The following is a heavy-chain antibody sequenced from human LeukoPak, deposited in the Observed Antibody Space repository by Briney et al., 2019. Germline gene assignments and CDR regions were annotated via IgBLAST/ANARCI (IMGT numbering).Heavy chain of an antibody. Sequence: ASVKVSCKASGYTFTSYGIIWMRQAPGQGLEWKGWISTYNGNTNYAQKIQGRVTMTTDTSTSTAYMELRSLRSDDTAVYYCARDLPYSSSWESIDYWGQGTLVTVSS. D-gene: IGHD6-13*01. CDR2: ISTYNGNT. V-gene: IGHV1-18*01. J-gene: IGHJ4*02. CDR3: ARDLPYSSSWESIDY. CDR1: GYTFTSYG.